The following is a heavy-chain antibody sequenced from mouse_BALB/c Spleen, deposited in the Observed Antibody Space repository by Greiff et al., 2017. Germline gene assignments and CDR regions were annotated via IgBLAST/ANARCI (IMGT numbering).Heavy chain of an antibody. V-gene: IGHV3-6*02. CDR2: ISYDGSN. D-gene: IGHD2-1*01. J-gene: IGHJ3*01. CDR3: ARHGNYEAWFAY. CDR1: GYSITSGYY. Sequence: DVHLVESGPGLVKPSQSLSLTCSVTGYSITSGYYWNWIRQFPGNKLEWMGYISYDGSNNYNPSLKNRISITRDTSKNQFFLKLNSVTTEDTATYYCARHGNYEAWFAYWGQGTLVTVSA.